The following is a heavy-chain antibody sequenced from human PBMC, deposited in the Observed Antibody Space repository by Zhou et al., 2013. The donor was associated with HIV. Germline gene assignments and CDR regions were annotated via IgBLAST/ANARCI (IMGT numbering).Heavy chain of an antibody. Sequence: QAQLVQSRPEVKKPGASVKVTCKASGYKFTNYGISWVRQAPGQGLEWMGWISGSNGDTKYAQKFQGRVTMTTDTSTSTAYMEVRSLRSDDTAVYYCARHRRYGDNSYAFDIWGQGTMVTVSS. CDR1: GYKFTNYG. D-gene: IGHD2-21*01. CDR2: ISGSNGDT. V-gene: IGHV1-18*01. CDR3: ARHRRYGDNSYAFDI. J-gene: IGHJ3*02.